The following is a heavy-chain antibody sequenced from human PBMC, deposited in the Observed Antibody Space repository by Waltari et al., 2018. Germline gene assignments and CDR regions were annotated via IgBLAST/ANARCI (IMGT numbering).Heavy chain of an antibody. Sequence: QVQLVQSGAEVKKPGASVKVSCKASGYTFISYGISWVRQAPGQGLEWMGWISAYNGNTNDAQMRQCRVTMTNDTTTIPANMELSSLSTDDTAVYYCAGDIKYSSSSDYWGQGTLVTVSS. CDR1: GYTFISYG. V-gene: IGHV1-18*01. CDR2: ISAYNGNT. D-gene: IGHD6-6*01. J-gene: IGHJ4*02. CDR3: AGDIKYSSSSDY.